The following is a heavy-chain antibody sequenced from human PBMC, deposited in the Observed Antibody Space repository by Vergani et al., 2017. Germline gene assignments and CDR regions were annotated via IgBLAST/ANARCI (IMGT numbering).Heavy chain of an antibody. Sequence: EVHLVESGGGLVRPGASLKLSCAASGFTFSTYWMSWVRQAPGKGLEWVASIKQDGSEKQYVGSVKGRFTISRDNAKNTLYLQMSGLRAEDTAVYYCARDPVIAAAGTVGYSDYWGQGTLVTVSS. J-gene: IGHJ4*02. CDR2: IKQDGSEK. CDR1: GFTFSTYW. D-gene: IGHD6-13*01. V-gene: IGHV3-7*01. CDR3: ARDPVIAAAGTVGYSDY.